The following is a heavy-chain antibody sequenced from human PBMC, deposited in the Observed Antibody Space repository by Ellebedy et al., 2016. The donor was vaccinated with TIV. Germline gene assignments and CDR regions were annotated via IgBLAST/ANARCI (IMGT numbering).Heavy chain of an antibody. D-gene: IGHD3-10*01. CDR2: INAGNGNT. Sequence: AASVKVSCKASGYTFTSYAMHWARQAPGQRLEWMGWINAGNGNTKYSQKFQGRVTITRDTSASTAYMELSSLRSEDTAVYYCARVPPGVYGMDVWGQGTTVTVSS. J-gene: IGHJ6*02. V-gene: IGHV1-3*01. CDR3: ARVPPGVYGMDV. CDR1: GYTFTSYA.